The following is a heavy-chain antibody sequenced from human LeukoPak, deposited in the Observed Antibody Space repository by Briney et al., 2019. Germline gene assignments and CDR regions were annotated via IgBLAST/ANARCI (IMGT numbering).Heavy chain of an antibody. CDR2: INTDGSST. Sequence: GGSLRLSCAASGFTFTSSRMLWVRQTPGKGLVWVSNINTDGSSTNYADSVKGRFTISRDNAKNTLFLQMNSLRAEDTAIYYCVRSWGEDYWGQGTLVTVSS. V-gene: IGHV3-74*01. D-gene: IGHD3-16*01. CDR3: VRSWGEDY. J-gene: IGHJ4*02. CDR1: GFTFTSSR.